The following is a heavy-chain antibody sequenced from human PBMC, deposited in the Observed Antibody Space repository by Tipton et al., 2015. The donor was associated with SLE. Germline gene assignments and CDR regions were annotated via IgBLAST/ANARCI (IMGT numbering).Heavy chain of an antibody. CDR2: IYYSGST. D-gene: IGHD5-18*01. V-gene: IGHV4-59*01. J-gene: IGHJ4*02. Sequence: TLSLTCTVPGGSISSYYWSWIRQPPGKGLEWIGYIYYSGSTNYNPSLKSRVTISVDTSKNQFSLKLSSVTAADTAVYYCAREGYSYGPFDYWGQGTLVTVSS. CDR1: GGSISSYY. CDR3: AREGYSYGPFDY.